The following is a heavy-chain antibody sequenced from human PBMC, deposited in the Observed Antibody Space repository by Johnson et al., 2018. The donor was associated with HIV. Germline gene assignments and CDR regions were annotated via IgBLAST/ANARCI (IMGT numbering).Heavy chain of an antibody. CDR1: GFTVSSNY. CDR3: AKGKIAAAGDAFDI. CDR2: ISWNSGSI. Sequence: ASGFTVSSNYMHWVRQAPGKGLEWVSGISWNSGSIGYADSVKGRFTISRDNAKNSLYLQMNSLRAEDTALYYCAKGKIAAAGDAFDIWGQGTMVTVSS. D-gene: IGHD6-13*01. J-gene: IGHJ3*02. V-gene: IGHV3-9*01.